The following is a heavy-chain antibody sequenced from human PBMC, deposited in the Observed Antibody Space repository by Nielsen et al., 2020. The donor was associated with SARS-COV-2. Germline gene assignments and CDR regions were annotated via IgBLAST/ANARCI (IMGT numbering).Heavy chain of an antibody. Sequence: GESLKISCEASGYNFIQYWVGWVRQMPGKGLEWMGIVYPGDSDTRYSPSFQGQVTISADNGFNTVYLQWSSLKSSDTAMYYCARLFYDVLTGLGPFDYWGPGTQVTVSS. CDR2: VYPGDSDT. D-gene: IGHD3-9*01. CDR3: ARLFYDVLTGLGPFDY. CDR1: GYNFIQYW. J-gene: IGHJ4*02. V-gene: IGHV5-51*01.